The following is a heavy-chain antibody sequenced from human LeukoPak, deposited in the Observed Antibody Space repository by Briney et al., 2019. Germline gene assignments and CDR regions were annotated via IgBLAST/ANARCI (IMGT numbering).Heavy chain of an antibody. V-gene: IGHV4-34*01. CDR2: INHSRST. D-gene: IGHD3-22*01. Sequence: AETLSLTCAVYGFSFSGYYWSWLRQPPGKGLEWVGEINHSRSTKYNPSLKSRVTISVDTSKNQFSLKLSSVTPADTAVYYCARGFKRYYDSSGNPSRYYFDYWGQGTLVTVSS. CDR1: GFSFSGYY. CDR3: ARGFKRYYDSSGNPSRYYFDY. J-gene: IGHJ4*02.